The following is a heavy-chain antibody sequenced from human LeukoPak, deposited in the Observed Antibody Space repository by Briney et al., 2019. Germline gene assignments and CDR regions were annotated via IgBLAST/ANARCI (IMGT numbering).Heavy chain of an antibody. CDR1: GFAFSSYV. J-gene: IGHJ4*02. Sequence: GGSLRLSCAASGFAFSSYVMTWVRQAPGKGLEWVSGISGSGGSTYDADSVKGRFTVSRDNSKSTLYLQLNSLRVEDTAVYYCAKVDGARAAPGRGRVDSWGQGTLVTVSS. CDR3: AKVDGARAAPGRGRVDS. CDR2: ISGSGGST. D-gene: IGHD6-13*01. V-gene: IGHV3-23*01.